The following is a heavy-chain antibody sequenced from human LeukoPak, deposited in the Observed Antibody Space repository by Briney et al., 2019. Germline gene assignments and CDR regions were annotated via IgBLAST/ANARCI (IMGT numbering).Heavy chain of an antibody. CDR3: ARDSFGYSGYETPDY. CDR1: GFTFSSYA. CDR2: ISGSGGST. J-gene: IGHJ4*02. V-gene: IGHV3-23*01. Sequence: GGSLRLSCAASGFTFSSYAMSWVRQAPGKGLEWVSAISGSGGSTYYADSVKGRFTISRDNSKNTLYLQMNSLRAEDTAVYYCARDSFGYSGYETPDYWGQGTLVTVSS. D-gene: IGHD5-12*01.